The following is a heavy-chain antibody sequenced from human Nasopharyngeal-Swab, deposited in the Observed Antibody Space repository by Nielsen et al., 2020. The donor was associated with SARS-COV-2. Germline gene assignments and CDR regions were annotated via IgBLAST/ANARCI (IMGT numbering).Heavy chain of an antibody. CDR2: IYSSGST. Sequence: GESLKISCAASGFTVSSNYMSWVRQAPGKGLEWVSIIYSSGSTHYADSVKGRFTISRDNSKNTLYLQMSGLRAEDTAVYYCARSVAGTWGGNYYYYGMGVWGQGTTVTVSS. V-gene: IGHV3-53*01. J-gene: IGHJ6*02. D-gene: IGHD6-19*01. CDR1: GFTVSSNY. CDR3: ARSVAGTWGGNYYYYGMGV.